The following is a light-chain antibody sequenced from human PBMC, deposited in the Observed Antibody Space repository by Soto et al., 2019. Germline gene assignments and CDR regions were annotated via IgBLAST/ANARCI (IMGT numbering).Light chain of an antibody. J-gene: IGKJ1*01. Sequence: DIQMTQSPSTLSASVGDRVAITCRASQSISAWLAWYQQKPGKAPRLLIYKASTLEIGVPSRFSGSGSGTEFTLTINRLEPEDFAVYYCQQYGSSPTFGLGTKVDIK. CDR2: KAS. CDR3: QQYGSSPT. V-gene: IGKV1-5*03. CDR1: QSISAW.